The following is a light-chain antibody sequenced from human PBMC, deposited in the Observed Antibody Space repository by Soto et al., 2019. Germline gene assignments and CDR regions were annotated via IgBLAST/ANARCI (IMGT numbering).Light chain of an antibody. CDR2: GAS. CDR3: QQYNNWPSMYN. Sequence: RVMTQSPATLSVSPGERATLSCRASQSVSSNLAWYQQKPGQAPRLLIYGASIRATGVPARFSGSGSGTDFTLTISSLQSEDFAIYHCQQYNNWPSMYNFGQGTKLEIK. V-gene: IGKV3-15*01. J-gene: IGKJ2*01. CDR1: QSVSSN.